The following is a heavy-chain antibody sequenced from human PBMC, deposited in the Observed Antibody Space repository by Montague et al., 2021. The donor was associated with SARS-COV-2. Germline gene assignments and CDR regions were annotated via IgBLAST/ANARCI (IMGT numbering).Heavy chain of an antibody. V-gene: IGHV6-1*01. D-gene: IGHD6-19*01. J-gene: IGHJ4*02. CDR3: VRYSGWFYFDF. CDR2: TYYRSKWYS. CDR1: GDSVSSNSVA. Sequence: CAISGDSVSSNSVAWCWIRQSPSRGLEWLGRTYYRSKWYSDYAPSVRGRLTVNPDASKNEFSLELNYVTPEDTAVYYCVRYSGWFYFDFWGQGTLVTVSS.